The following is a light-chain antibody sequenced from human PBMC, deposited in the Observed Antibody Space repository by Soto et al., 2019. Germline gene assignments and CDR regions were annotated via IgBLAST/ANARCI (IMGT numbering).Light chain of an antibody. CDR2: AAS. V-gene: IGKV1-9*01. CDR3: QQLNGYPPLT. CDR1: QGIGSY. J-gene: IGKJ4*01. Sequence: DIPLTQSPSFLSASVGDRVTLTCRASQGIGSYLAWYQQKPGKAPKLLIYAASTLQSGVPSRFSGSGSGTEFTLTISSLQPEDFATYYCQQLNGYPPLTFGGGTKVEIK.